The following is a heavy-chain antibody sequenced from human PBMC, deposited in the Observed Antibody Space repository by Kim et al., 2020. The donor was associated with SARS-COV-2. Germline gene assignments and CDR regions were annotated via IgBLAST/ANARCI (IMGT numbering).Heavy chain of an antibody. Sequence: ASVKVSCKASGYTFTGYYMHWVRQAPGQGLEWMGRINPNSGGTNYAQKFQGRVTMTRDTSISTAYMELSRLRSDDTAVYYCARESGGRGRSSKAYWGQGTLVTVSS. CDR3: ARESGGRGRSSKAY. CDR1: GYTFTGYY. V-gene: IGHV1-2*06. CDR2: INPNSGGT. J-gene: IGHJ4*02. D-gene: IGHD6-6*01.